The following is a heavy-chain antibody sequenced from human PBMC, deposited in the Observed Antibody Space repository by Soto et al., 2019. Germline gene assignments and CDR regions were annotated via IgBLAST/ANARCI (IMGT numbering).Heavy chain of an antibody. V-gene: IGHV4-4*02. CDR2: VSQSGVT. CDR1: SGSINSNW. Sequence: QVQLQESGPGLVKPSGTLSLTCDVSSGSINSNWWSWVRQPPGKGLEWIGEVSQSGVTNYSPSLKSRVTILIDKSNKQLYMHLNSVTAADTAMYFCARHMTVTRTRCFDSWGRGTLVTVSS. CDR3: ARHMTVTRTRCFDS. J-gene: IGHJ4*02. D-gene: IGHD6-19*01.